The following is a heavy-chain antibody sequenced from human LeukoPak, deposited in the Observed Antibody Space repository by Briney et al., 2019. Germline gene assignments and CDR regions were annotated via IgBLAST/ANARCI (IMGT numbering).Heavy chain of an antibody. V-gene: IGHV3-30*04. CDR3: ARSYSLPEY. Sequence: GGSLRLSCAASGFTFDDYAMHWVRQAPGKGLEWVAFISYVARETYYADSVKGRFTISRDNSKDMVYLQMNSLTTADTAVYYCARSYSLPEYWGQGTLVTVSS. CDR2: ISYVARET. J-gene: IGHJ4*02. D-gene: IGHD1-26*01. CDR1: GFTFDDYA.